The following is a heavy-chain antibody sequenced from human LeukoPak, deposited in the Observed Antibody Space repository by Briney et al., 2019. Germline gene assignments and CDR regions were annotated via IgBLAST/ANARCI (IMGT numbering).Heavy chain of an antibody. CDR2: IMPLFGTA. V-gene: IGHV1-69*05. D-gene: IGHD5-12*01. J-gene: IGHJ5*02. CDR1: GGTFNNSA. CDR3: ARDVHGGYGSGWFDP. Sequence: GASVKVSCKTSGGTFNNSAISWVRQAPGQGLEWLGGIMPLFGTAGYAQKFQGRVTITKDESTRTVYLELTSLTSDDTAVYYCARDVHGGYGSGWFDPWGQGTLVSVSS.